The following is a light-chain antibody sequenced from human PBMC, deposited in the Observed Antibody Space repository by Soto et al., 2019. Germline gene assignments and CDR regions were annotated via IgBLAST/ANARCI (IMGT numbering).Light chain of an antibody. CDR1: QSVGSN. CDR3: QQHINWPLT. V-gene: IGKV3D-15*01. CDR2: GAS. J-gene: IGKJ4*01. Sequence: EIMMTQSPATLSVSPGDRATLSCRASQSVGSNVAWYQQKPGQAPRLLIYGASSRATGIPDRFSGSGSGTDFTLTISRLEPEDFALYYCQQHINWPLTFGGGTKVDIK.